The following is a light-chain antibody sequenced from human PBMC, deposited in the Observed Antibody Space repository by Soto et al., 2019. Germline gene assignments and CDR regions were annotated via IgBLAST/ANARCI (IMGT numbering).Light chain of an antibody. CDR2: GNS. V-gene: IGLV1-40*01. CDR1: SSNIGAGYD. CDR3: QSYDSSLSANYV. Sequence: QSVLTQPPSVSGAPGQRVTISCTGSSSNIGAGYDVHWYQQLPGTAPKLLIYGNSNRPSGVPDRFSGSKSGTSASLAITGLQAEDEADYYYQSYDSSLSANYVFGTGIKVTVL. J-gene: IGLJ1*01.